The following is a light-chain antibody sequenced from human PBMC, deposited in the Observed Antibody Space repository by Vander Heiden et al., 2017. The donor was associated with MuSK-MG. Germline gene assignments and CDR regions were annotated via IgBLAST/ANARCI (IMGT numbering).Light chain of an antibody. J-gene: IGLJ2*01. V-gene: IGLV2-14*03. CDR3: SSYTSSSTLGV. CDR2: DVS. Sequence: QSALTQPASVSGSPGHSITISCTGTSSDVGGYNNVSWYQQHPGKAPKLMIYDVSNRPSGVSNRFSGSKSGNTASLTISGLQAEDEADYYCSSYTSSSTLGVFGGGTKLTVL. CDR1: SSDVGGYNN.